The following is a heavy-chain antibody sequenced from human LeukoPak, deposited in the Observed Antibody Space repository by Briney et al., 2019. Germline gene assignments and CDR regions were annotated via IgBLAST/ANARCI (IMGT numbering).Heavy chain of an antibody. CDR2: IIPIFGTA. Sequence: ASVKVSCKASGGTFSSYAIGWVRQAPEQGLEWMGGIIPIFGTANYAQKFQGRVTITADESTSTAYMELSSLRSEDTAVYYCARPPIYGDYYYFDYWGQGTLVTVSS. CDR3: ARPPIYGDYYYFDY. J-gene: IGHJ4*02. D-gene: IGHD4-17*01. CDR1: GGTFSSYA. V-gene: IGHV1-69*13.